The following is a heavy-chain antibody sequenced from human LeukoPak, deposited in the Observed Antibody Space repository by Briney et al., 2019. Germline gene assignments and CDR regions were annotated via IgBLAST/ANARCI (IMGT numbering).Heavy chain of an antibody. V-gene: IGHV3-23*01. CDR1: GFTFNNYA. J-gene: IGHJ4*02. D-gene: IGHD3-22*01. Sequence: PGGSLGLSCAASGFTFNNYAMSWVRQAPGKGLEWVSAISGSGGSTYYADPLKGRFTISRDNSKNTLYLQMNSLRAEDTALYYCAKDGIGGIYYDSSGYFDNWGQGTLVTVSS. CDR3: AKDGIGGIYYDSSGYFDN. CDR2: ISGSGGST.